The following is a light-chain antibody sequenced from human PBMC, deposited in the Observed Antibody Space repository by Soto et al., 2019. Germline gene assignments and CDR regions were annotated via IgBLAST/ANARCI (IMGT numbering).Light chain of an antibody. Sequence: EIVLTQSPATLSLSPGERATLSCGASQSVRTALAWYQQKPGQAPRLLIYDAAKRATGIQARFSGSGSGTDFTLSINNLESEDFGFYYCQQRTDWPTITFVQGTRLEMK. CDR2: DAA. V-gene: IGKV3-11*01. CDR1: QSVRTA. J-gene: IGKJ5*01. CDR3: QQRTDWPTIT.